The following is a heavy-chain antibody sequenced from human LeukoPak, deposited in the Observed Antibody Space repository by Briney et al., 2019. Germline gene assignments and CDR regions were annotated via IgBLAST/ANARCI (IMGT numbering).Heavy chain of an antibody. CDR1: GFTFSSYA. J-gene: IGHJ4*02. D-gene: IGHD3-3*01. V-gene: IGHV3-30-3*01. CDR3: AREIGVVPNY. CDR2: ISYDGSNK. Sequence: PGGSLRLSCAASGFTFSSYAVPWVRQAPGKGLEWVAVISYDGSNKYYADSVKGRFTISRDNSKNTLYLQMNSLRAEDTAVYYCAREIGVVPNYWGQGTLVTVSS.